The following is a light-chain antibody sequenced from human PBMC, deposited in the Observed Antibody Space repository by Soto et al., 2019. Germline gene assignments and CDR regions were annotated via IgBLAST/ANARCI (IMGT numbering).Light chain of an antibody. V-gene: IGKV3-11*01. CDR3: QQRTIWPLT. Sequence: EIVLTQSPGTLSLSPRERATLSCRASQSVTKYLSWYQQKPGQAPRLLIYDASNRATGIPARFSGSGSGTDFTLTISSLEPEDFAVYYCQQRTIWPLTFGGGTKVEIK. J-gene: IGKJ4*01. CDR1: QSVTKY. CDR2: DAS.